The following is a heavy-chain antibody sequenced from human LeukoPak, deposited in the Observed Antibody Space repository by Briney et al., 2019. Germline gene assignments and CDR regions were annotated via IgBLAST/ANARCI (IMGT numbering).Heavy chain of an antibody. Sequence: SETLSLTCTVSGGSISSSSYYWGWIRQPPGKGLEWIGIIYYSGSTYYNPSLKSRLTISVDTSKNQFSLKLSSVTATDTAVYYCARGQRLHYDSSGYKALSYWGQGTLVTVSS. CDR2: IYYSGST. J-gene: IGHJ4*02. D-gene: IGHD3-22*01. CDR1: GGSISSSSYY. V-gene: IGHV4-39*01. CDR3: ARGQRLHYDSSGYKALSY.